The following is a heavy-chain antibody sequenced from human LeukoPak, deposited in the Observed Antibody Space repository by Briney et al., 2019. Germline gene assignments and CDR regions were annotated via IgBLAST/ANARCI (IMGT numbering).Heavy chain of an antibody. CDR2: INHSGST. CDR3: ARGSPPYYYGSGSRRYFDL. J-gene: IGHJ2*01. CDR1: GGSFSGYY. Sequence: SESLSLTCAVYGGSFSGYYWSWIRQPPGKGLECIGEINHSGSTHYNPSLKSRVTISVDTSKNQFSLKLSSVTAADTAVYYCARGSPPYYYGSGSRRYFDLWGRGTLVTVSS. V-gene: IGHV4-34*01. D-gene: IGHD3-10*01.